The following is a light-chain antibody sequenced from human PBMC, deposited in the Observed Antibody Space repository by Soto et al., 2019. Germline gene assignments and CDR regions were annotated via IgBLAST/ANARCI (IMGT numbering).Light chain of an antibody. CDR2: DAS. Sequence: EIVMTQSPATLSVSPGERVSLSCRASQSVGSNLAWYQQKPGQAPRLLVYDASTRATAIPARFSGRGSGTELTLTISSLQSEDFAVYYCQQYDNWPYTFGQGTKLEIK. V-gene: IGKV3-15*01. CDR3: QQYDNWPYT. J-gene: IGKJ2*01. CDR1: QSVGSN.